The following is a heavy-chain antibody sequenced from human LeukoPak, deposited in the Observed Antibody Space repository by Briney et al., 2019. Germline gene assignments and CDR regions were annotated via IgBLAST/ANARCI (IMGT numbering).Heavy chain of an antibody. CDR1: GGSISNYY. CDR2: IYYSGST. J-gene: IGHJ4*02. V-gene: IGHV4-59*08. CDR3: ARNGQGYCSGGSCYRVFDY. D-gene: IGHD2-15*01. Sequence: SETLSLTCTVSGGSISNYYWSWIRQPPGKGLEWIGFIYYSGSTNYNPTLRSRVTISVDTSKNQLSLKLSSVTASDTAVYYCARNGQGYCSGGSCYRVFDYWGQGTLVTVSS.